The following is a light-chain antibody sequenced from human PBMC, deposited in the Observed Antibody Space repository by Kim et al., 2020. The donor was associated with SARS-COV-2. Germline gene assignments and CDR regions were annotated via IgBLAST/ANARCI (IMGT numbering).Light chain of an antibody. CDR3: GAWDTRLTTVI. V-gene: IGLV1-51*01. CDR1: SSNIGNNY. CDR2: DND. Sequence: GQKVTISCSGGSSNIGNNYVSWYQQLPGTAPKLLIFDNDKRPSGIPDRFSGSKSGTSATLGITGLQTGDEADYYCGAWDTRLTTVIFGGGTQLTVL. J-gene: IGLJ2*01.